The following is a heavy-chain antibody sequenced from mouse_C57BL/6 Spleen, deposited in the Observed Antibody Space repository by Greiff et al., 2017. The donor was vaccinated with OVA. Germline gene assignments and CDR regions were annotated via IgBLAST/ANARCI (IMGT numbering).Heavy chain of an antibody. CDR3: ARSLYYGTPFAY. J-gene: IGHJ3*01. D-gene: IGHD2-1*01. CDR2: IYPGDGDT. Sequence: VQLQQSGAELVKPGASVKISCKASGYAFSSYWMNWVKQRPGKGLEWIGQIYPGDGDTNYNGKFKGKATLTADKSSSTAYMQLSSLTSEDSAVYFCARSLYYGTPFAYWGQGTLVTVSA. CDR1: GYAFSSYW. V-gene: IGHV1-80*01.